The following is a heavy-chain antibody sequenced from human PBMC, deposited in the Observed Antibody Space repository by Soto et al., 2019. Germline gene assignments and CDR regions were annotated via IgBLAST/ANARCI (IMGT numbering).Heavy chain of an antibody. V-gene: IGHV4-31*03. CDR2: IYYSGST. Sequence: SETLSLTCTVSGDSISSGGYYWGWIRPHPGKGLEWIGYIYYSGSTYYNPSHKSRVIISVDTSKNQFSLKLSSVTAADTSVYYCARELFGRSVWFDPWGEGTLVTGSS. CDR3: ARELFGRSVWFDP. D-gene: IGHD3-10*01. J-gene: IGHJ5*02. CDR1: GDSISSGGYY.